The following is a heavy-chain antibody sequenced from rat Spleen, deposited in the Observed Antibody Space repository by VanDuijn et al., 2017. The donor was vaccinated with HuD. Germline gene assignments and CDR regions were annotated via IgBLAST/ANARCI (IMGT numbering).Heavy chain of an antibody. CDR1: GFTFSDYG. CDR3: ARAGYLRDWYFDF. V-gene: IGHV5-29*01. J-gene: IGHJ1*01. D-gene: IGHD2-2*01. CDR2: ISSDGGRN. Sequence: EVQLVESGGGLVQPGRSLKLSCAASGFTFSDYGMAWVRQAPTKGLEWVATISSDGGRNFYRDSVKGRFTISRDNAKRTLFLQMDSLRSEDTATYYCARAGYLRDWYFDFWGPGTMVTVSS.